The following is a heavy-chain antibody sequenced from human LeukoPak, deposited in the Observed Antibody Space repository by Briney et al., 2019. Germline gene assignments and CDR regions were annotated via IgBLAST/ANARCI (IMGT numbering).Heavy chain of an antibody. CDR1: GGTLSTYE. CDR3: ATRLPFTGYKN. D-gene: IGHD5-24*01. Sequence: PGGSLRLSCTIFGGTLSTYEFNWVPQSPGKGPESISYMSRSADRIDHADSVKGRFTMSRDNAKNSVYLQMNSLRVDDTAIYYCATRLPFTGYKNWGQGTLVTVSS. V-gene: IGHV3-48*03. J-gene: IGHJ4*01. CDR2: MSRSADRI.